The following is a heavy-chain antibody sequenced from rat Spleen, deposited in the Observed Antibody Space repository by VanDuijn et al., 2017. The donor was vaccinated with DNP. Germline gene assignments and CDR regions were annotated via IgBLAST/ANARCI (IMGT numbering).Heavy chain of an antibody. CDR3: ARWKIGPHYFDY. V-gene: IGHV3-1*01. Sequence: EVQLQESGPGLVKPSQSLSLTCSVTGHSITNNYWGWIRKFPGNKMEYIGHISYSGRTNYNPSLKSRISITRDTSKNQFFLQLNSVTTEDTATYYCARWKIGPHYFDYWGQGVMVTVSS. J-gene: IGHJ2*01. CDR1: GHSITNNY. D-gene: IGHD1-5*01. CDR2: ISYSGRT.